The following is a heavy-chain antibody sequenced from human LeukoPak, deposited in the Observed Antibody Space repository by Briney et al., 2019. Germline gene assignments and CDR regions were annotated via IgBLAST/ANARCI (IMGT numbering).Heavy chain of an antibody. D-gene: IGHD1-7*01. CDR1: GFTFSSYE. Sequence: GGSLRLSCAASGFTFSSYEMNWVRQAPGKGLEWVANIKHDGSEKYYVGSVKGRFTISRDNAKNSLYLQMNSLRAEDTAVYYCALYNWNSKRDLDYWGQGTLVTVSS. CDR3: ALYNWNSKRDLDY. CDR2: IKHDGSEK. J-gene: IGHJ4*02. V-gene: IGHV3-7*05.